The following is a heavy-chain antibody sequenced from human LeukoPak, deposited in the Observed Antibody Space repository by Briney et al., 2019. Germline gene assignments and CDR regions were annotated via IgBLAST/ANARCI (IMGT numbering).Heavy chain of an antibody. D-gene: IGHD3-22*01. CDR1: GFTFSSYW. V-gene: IGHV3-9*01. CDR3: AKEHGYSDAFDI. J-gene: IGHJ3*02. Sequence: GGSLRLSCAASGFTFSSYWMSWVRQAPGKGLEWVSGISWNSGSIGYADSVKGRFTISRDNAKNSLYLQMNSLRAEDTALYYCAKEHGYSDAFDIWGQGTMVTVSS. CDR2: ISWNSGSI.